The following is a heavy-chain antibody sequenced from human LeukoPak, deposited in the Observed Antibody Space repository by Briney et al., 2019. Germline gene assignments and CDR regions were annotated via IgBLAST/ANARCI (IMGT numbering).Heavy chain of an antibody. CDR1: GGSISSSSYY. V-gene: IGHV4-39*07. Sequence: PSETLSLTCTVSGGSISSSSYYWGWIRQPPGKGLEWIGSIYYSGSTYYNPSLKSRVTISVDSSKNQFSLKLSSVTAADTAVYYCARGEYCSGGSCYDYWGQGTLVTVSS. CDR3: ARGEYCSGGSCYDY. J-gene: IGHJ4*02. D-gene: IGHD2-15*01. CDR2: IYYSGST.